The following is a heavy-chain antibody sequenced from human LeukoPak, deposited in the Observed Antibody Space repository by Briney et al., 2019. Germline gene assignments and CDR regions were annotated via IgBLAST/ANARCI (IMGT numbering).Heavy chain of an antibody. CDR1: GFTFSTYG. CDR2: IRSDGSNK. Sequence: PGGSLRLSCAASGFTFSTYGMHWVRQAPGKGLEWVALIRSDGSNKYYAGSVKGRFTISRDNSKNTLYLQMNSLRTEDTAVYYCATRAAAGVDDCGQGTLVTVSS. J-gene: IGHJ4*01. D-gene: IGHD6-13*01. CDR3: ATRAAAGVDD. V-gene: IGHV3-30*02.